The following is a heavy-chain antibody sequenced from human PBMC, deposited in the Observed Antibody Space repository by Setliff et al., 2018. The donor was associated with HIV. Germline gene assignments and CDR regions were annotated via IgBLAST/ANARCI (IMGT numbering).Heavy chain of an antibody. CDR3: ARWGSGYDPGVDY. J-gene: IGHJ4*02. Sequence: SETLSLTCAVSGYSISSGYYWGWIRQPPGKGLEWIGSIYHSGSTYYNPSLKSRVTISVDTSKDQFSLKLSSVTAADTAVYYCARWGSGYDPGVDYWGQGTLVTVSS. D-gene: IGHD5-12*01. CDR1: GYSISSGYY. V-gene: IGHV4-38-2*01. CDR2: IYHSGST.